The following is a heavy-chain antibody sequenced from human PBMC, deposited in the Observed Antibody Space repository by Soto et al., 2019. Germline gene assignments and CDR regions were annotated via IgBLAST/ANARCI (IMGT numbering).Heavy chain of an antibody. D-gene: IGHD1-26*01. V-gene: IGHV3-15*07. CDR3: TTRSGSRLGYYYYGMDV. J-gene: IGHJ6*02. CDR2: IKSKTDGGTT. CDR1: GFTFSNAW. Sequence: PGGSLRLSCAASGFTFSNAWMNWVRQAPGKGLEWVGRIKSKTDGGTTDYAAPVKGRFTISRDDSKNTLYLQMNSLKTEDTAVYYCTTRSGSRLGYYYYGMDVWGQGTTVTVSS.